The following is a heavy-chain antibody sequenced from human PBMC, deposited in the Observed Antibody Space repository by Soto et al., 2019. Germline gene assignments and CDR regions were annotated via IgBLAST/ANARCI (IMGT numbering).Heavy chain of an antibody. J-gene: IGHJ6*01. CDR2: ISSSISTI. D-gene: IGHD3-3*01. CDR1: GFTFSSYS. CDR3: ARGYDFWSGYLECNYYHDCLYV. V-gene: IGHV3-48*02. Sequence: PGGSLRLSCAASGFTFSSYSMNWVRQAPGKGLEWVSYISSSISTIYYADSVKGRFTISRDNAKNSLYLQMNSLRDEDTAVYYCARGYDFWSGYLECNYYHDCLYVRGQGTRVIVSS.